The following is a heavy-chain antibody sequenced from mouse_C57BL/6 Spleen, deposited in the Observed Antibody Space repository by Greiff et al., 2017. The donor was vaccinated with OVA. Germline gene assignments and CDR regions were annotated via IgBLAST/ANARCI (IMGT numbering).Heavy chain of an antibody. Sequence: EVQLQQSGAELVRPGASVKLSCTASGFNIKDYYMHWVKQRPEQGLEWIGRIDPEDGDTEYAPKFQGKATMTADTSSNPAYLQLSSLTSDDTAVYYCTTYCGSTVWYFDVWGTGTTVTVSS. J-gene: IGHJ1*03. CDR1: GFNIKDYY. CDR3: TTYCGSTVWYFDV. CDR2: IDPEDGDT. V-gene: IGHV14-1*01. D-gene: IGHD1-1*01.